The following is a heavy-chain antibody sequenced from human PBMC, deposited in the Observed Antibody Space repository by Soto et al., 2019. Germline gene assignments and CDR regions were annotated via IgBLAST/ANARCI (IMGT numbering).Heavy chain of an antibody. CDR1: GYTFTSYG. Sequence: ASVKVSCKASGYTFTSYGISWVRQAPGQGLEWMGWISAYNGNTNYTQKLQGRVTMTTDTSTSTAYMELRSLRSDDTAVYYCAGGYCSSTSCPRPYYGMDVWGQGTTVTVSS. V-gene: IGHV1-18*04. CDR3: AGGYCSSTSCPRPYYGMDV. D-gene: IGHD2-2*01. CDR2: ISAYNGNT. J-gene: IGHJ6*02.